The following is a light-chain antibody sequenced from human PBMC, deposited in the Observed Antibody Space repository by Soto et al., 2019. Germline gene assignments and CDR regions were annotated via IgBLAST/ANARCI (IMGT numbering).Light chain of an antibody. CDR1: QSIGNNY. CDR3: QQYGRSPGLFT. V-gene: IGKV3-20*01. Sequence: EIVLTQSPGTLSLSPGERATLSCRASQSIGNNYLAWYQQKPGQAPRLLIHSASTRATGIPDRFSGSGSGTDFTLTISRLEPEDFAVYYCQQYGRSPGLFTFGPGTKVDIK. CDR2: SAS. J-gene: IGKJ3*01.